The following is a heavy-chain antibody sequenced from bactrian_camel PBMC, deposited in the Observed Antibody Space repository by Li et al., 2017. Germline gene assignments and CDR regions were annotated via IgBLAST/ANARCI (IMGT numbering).Heavy chain of an antibody. CDR1: RDTYASSV. D-gene: IGHD2*01. V-gene: IGHV3S55*01. J-gene: IGHJ6*01. Sequence: HVQLVESGGGSVQAGGSLRFTCVVLRDTYASSVMGWFRQSPGEEREGVAAIDSSGTTAYADSVKGRFTISRDKAKNILYLKMEDLKPEDSAMYYCAAEPAVFGYCGREYYPSNGFWGHGTQVTVS. CDR3: AAEPAVFGYCGREYYPSNGF. CDR2: IDSSGTT.